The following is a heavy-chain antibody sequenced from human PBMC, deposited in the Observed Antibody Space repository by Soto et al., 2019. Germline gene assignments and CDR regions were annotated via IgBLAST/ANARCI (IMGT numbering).Heavy chain of an antibody. CDR2: IKGDGTKT. CDR1: GFTFSNFW. J-gene: IGHJ4*02. V-gene: IGHV3-74*01. D-gene: IGHD5-12*01. CDR3: ARGLSGYYGFDS. Sequence: EVQLVESGGGLVQPGGSLRLSCAASGFTFSNFWIHWVRQVPGKGLVWVSRIKGDGTKTDYADSVKGRFTISRDNVKNTLFLQMNSLRADDTAVYYCARGLSGYYGFDSWCQGTLVTVSS.